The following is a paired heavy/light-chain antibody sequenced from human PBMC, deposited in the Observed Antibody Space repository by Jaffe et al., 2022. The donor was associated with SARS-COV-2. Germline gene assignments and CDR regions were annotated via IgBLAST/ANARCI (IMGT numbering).Light chain of an antibody. CDR1: ISNMGAGYD. V-gene: IGLV1-40*01. J-gene: IGLJ3*02. CDR3: QSYDSSLTGYWL. Sequence: QSVLTQPPSVTGAPGQRVTISCTGSISNMGAGYDVHWYQQLPGTAPKLLIYGNNNRPSGVPDRFSGSKSGTSASLAITGLQAEDEADYYCQSYDSSLTGYWLFGGGTKLTVL. CDR2: GNN.
Heavy chain of an antibody. CDR3: ARHRRLPITASGPPPPTSQRFYYYMDV. Sequence: QLQLQESGPGLVKPSETLSLTCAVSVDSITSSSFYWGWVRQPPGKGLEWIASIYYSGYTYYNPSLKGRLTISVDTSKNQFSLKVSSVTAADTAMYYCARHRRLPITASGPPPPTSQRFYYYMDVWGKGTMVTVSS. D-gene: IGHD6-6*01. CDR1: VDSITSSSFY. J-gene: IGHJ6*03. V-gene: IGHV4-39*01. CDR2: IYYSGYT.